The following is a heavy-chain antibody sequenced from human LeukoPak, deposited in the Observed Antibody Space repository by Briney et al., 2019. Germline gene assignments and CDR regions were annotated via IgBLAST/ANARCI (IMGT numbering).Heavy chain of an antibody. J-gene: IGHJ4*02. CDR1: GFTLSSYA. V-gene: IGHV3-30*04. D-gene: IGHD2-2*01. CDR2: ISYDGSNK. CDR3: ARGDCSSTSCYLREPEPDY. Sequence: GGSLRLSCAASGFTLSSYAVHWVRQAPGKGLEWVAVISYDGSNKYYADSVKGRFTISRDNSKNTLYLQMNSLRAEDTAVYYCARGDCSSTSCYLREPEPDYWGQGTLVTVSS.